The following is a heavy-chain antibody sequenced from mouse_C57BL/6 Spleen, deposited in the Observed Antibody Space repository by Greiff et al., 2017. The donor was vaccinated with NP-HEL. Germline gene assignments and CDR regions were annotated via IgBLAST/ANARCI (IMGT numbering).Heavy chain of an antibody. CDR1: GYTFTDYE. CDR2: IDPETGGT. V-gene: IGHV1-15*01. Sequence: VQLQQSGAELVRPGASVTLSCKASGYTFTDYEMHWVKQTPVHGLEWIGAIDPETGGTAYNQKFKGKAILTADKSSSTAYMELRSLTSEDSAVYYCTRTVVATDWFAYWGQGTLVTVSA. CDR3: TRTVVATDWFAY. J-gene: IGHJ3*01. D-gene: IGHD1-1*01.